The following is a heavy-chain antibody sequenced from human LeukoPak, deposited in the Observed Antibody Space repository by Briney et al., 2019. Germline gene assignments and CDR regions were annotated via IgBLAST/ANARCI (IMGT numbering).Heavy chain of an antibody. CDR2: IKQDGSEK. Sequence: GGSLRLSCAASGFTFSSYWMSWVRQAPGKGLEWVANIKQDGSEKYYVDSVKGRFTISRDNAKNSLYLQMNSLRAEDTAVYYCAREPEVQLDSYYYYYYYMDVWGKGTTVTVS. CDR1: GFTFSSYW. CDR3: AREPEVQLDSYYYYYYYMDV. J-gene: IGHJ6*03. V-gene: IGHV3-7*01. D-gene: IGHD1-1*01.